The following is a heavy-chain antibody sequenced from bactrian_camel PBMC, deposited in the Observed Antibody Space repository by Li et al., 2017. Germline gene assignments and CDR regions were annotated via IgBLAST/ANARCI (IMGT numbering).Heavy chain of an antibody. D-gene: IGHD2*01. CDR1: GFTFSSYW. CDR3: ATDKEYSGGSSESPILEW. CDR2: SYTAGGSA. J-gene: IGHJ4*01. V-gene: IGHV3S19*01. Sequence: VQLVESGGGLVQPVGSLRLSCAASGFTFSSYWMYWVRQAPGKGLEWVGSSYTAGGSAYYASSVKGRFTISGDNAKNTMFLQMNSLNSDDTAVYYCATDKEYSGGSSESPILEWWGQGTQVTVS.